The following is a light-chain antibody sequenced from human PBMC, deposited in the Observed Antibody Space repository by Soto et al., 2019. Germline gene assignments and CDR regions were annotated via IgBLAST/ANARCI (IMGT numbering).Light chain of an antibody. CDR3: QQYYETPHT. V-gene: IGKV4-1*01. J-gene: IGKJ2*01. CDR2: WAS. CDR1: QSVLDSSTNKNY. Sequence: DIVMTQSPDSPAVSLGERATINCTSSQSVLDSSTNKNYLSWYHQKPGQPPQLLIHWASIRESGVPDRFSGSGSRTDFTLTISSLQAEDVAIYYCQQYYETPHTFGLGTKLEIK.